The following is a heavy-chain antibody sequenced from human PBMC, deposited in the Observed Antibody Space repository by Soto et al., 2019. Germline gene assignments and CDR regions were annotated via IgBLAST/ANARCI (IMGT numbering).Heavy chain of an antibody. D-gene: IGHD6-19*01. V-gene: IGHV4-4*02. Sequence: QAQLQESGPGVVKPLGTLALTCTVSGGSISSNNWWMWVRQSPERGLEWIGEIYHSGTTNYNPSFNSRVTMSVDKSNNQFSLMLTSVTADDTAIYYCAREGGAGTYMGFDYWGQGTLVTVSS. CDR1: GGSISSNNW. CDR3: AREGGAGTYMGFDY. CDR2: IYHSGTT. J-gene: IGHJ4*02.